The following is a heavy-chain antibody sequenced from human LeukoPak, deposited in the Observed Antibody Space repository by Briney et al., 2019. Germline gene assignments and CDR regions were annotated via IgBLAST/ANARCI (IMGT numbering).Heavy chain of an antibody. CDR1: GGSFSGYY. Sequence: SETLSLTCAVYGGSFSGYYWSWIRQPPGKGLEWIGEINHSGSTNYNPSLKSRVTISVDTSKNQFSLKLSSVTAADTAVYYCARGGSSWGGYYYYYMDVWGKGTTVTVSS. CDR2: INHSGST. CDR3: ARGGSSWGGYYYYYMDV. J-gene: IGHJ6*03. V-gene: IGHV4-34*01. D-gene: IGHD6-6*01.